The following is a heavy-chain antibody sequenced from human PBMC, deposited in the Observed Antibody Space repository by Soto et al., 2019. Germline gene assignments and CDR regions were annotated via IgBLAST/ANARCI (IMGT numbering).Heavy chain of an antibody. Sequence: ASVKVSCKATGGTFSSYAISWVQQAPGQGLEWMGGIIPIFGTANYAQKFQGRVTITADKSTSTAYMELSSLRSEDTAVYYCASEGYSISFLNWFDPWGQGTLVTVFS. CDR3: ASEGYSISFLNWFDP. D-gene: IGHD6-6*01. V-gene: IGHV1-69*06. J-gene: IGHJ5*02. CDR1: GGTFSSYA. CDR2: IIPIFGTA.